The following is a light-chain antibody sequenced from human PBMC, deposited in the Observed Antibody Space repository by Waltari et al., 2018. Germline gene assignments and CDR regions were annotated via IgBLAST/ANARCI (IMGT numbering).Light chain of an antibody. CDR1: SSDVGGYKY. CDR2: EVS. V-gene: IGLV2-14*01. J-gene: IGLJ1*01. CDR3: SSFTSSNTQV. Sequence: QSALTQPASVSGSPGQSITISCTGTSSDVGGYKYVSWYQQHPGKAPNLMIYEVSNRPSGVSDRFSGSKSGNTASLTISGLQAEDEADYYCSSFTSSNTQVFGTGTKVTVL.